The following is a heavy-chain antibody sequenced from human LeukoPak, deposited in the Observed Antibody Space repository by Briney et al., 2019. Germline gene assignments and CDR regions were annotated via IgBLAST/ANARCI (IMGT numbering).Heavy chain of an antibody. Sequence: GGSLRLSCAASGFTFTNYWMTWVRQAPGKGLEWVANIKPDGSDKNYVDSVKGRFTISRDNSKNTLYLQMNSLRAEDTAVYCCAREGYGGNSGRDYWGQGTLVTVSS. D-gene: IGHD4-23*01. V-gene: IGHV3-7*03. CDR3: AREGYGGNSGRDY. J-gene: IGHJ4*02. CDR2: IKPDGSDK. CDR1: GFTFTNYW.